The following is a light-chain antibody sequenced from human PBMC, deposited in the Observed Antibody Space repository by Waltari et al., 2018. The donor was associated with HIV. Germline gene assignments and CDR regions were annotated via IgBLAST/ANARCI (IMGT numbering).Light chain of an antibody. J-gene: IGLJ2*01. Sequence: SYELTQPPSLSVSPGQTASISCSGFTLGHKYVSWYQQKPGQSPVLVIYQDAERPSGTPGRFSGSRSGSTATLSISGTQTMDEGDYFCQAWDSISGIIFGGGTKLAV. V-gene: IGLV3-1*01. CDR1: TLGHKY. CDR3: QAWDSISGII. CDR2: QDA.